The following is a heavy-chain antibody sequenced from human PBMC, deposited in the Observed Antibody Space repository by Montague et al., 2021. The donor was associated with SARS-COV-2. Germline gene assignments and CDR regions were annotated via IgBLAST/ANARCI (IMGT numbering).Heavy chain of an antibody. CDR1: GGSISSGGYY. CDR3: ARAKRITIFGVVNEMDY. J-gene: IGHJ4*02. Sequence: TLSLTCTVSGGSISSGGYYRSWIRQHPGKGLEWIGYIYYSGSTYYNPSLKSRVTISVDTSKNQFSLKLSSVTAADTAVYYCARAKRITIFGVVNEMDYWGQGTLVTVSS. CDR2: IYYSGST. V-gene: IGHV4-31*03. D-gene: IGHD3-3*01.